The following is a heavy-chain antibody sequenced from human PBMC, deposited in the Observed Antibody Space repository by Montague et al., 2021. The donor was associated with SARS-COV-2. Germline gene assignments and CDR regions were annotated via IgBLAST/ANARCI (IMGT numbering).Heavy chain of an antibody. J-gene: IGHJ6*02. V-gene: IGHV4-59*08. D-gene: IGHD3-10*02. Sequence: ETLSLTCTVSGDSITDDDWSWIRQPPGKGLEWIVNIFKNGKTDSHPPLRSRVITSVATSKSQFSLKVTSVTAADTAGYYCARYYDRSLDVWGQGTTVTVSS. CDR1: GDSITDDD. CDR3: ARYYDRSLDV. CDR2: IFKNGKT.